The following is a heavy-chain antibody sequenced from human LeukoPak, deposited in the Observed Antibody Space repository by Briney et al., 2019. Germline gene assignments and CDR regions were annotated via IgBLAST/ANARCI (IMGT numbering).Heavy chain of an antibody. J-gene: IGHJ3*02. Sequence: GGSLRPSCAASGFIFSSHEMNWVRQAPGKGLEWVSYIGSSGSTIYYVDSVKGRFTVSGDNAKNSLYLQMNSLRAEDTAVYYCARESIPGYGDAFDIWGQGTMVTVSS. D-gene: IGHD1-1*01. CDR1: GFIFSSHE. V-gene: IGHV3-48*03. CDR3: ARESIPGYGDAFDI. CDR2: IGSSGSTI.